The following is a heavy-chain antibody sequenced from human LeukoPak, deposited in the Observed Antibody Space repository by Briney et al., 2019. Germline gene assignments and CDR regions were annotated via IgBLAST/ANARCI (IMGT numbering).Heavy chain of an antibody. CDR3: ARDRGDIAAAGTHFDY. Sequence: PSQTLSLTCTVSGGSISSGGYYWSWIRQPPGKGLEWIGYTYHSGSTYYNPSLKSRVTISVDRSKNQFSLKLSSVTAADTAVYYCARDRGDIAAAGTHFDYWGQGTLVTVSS. V-gene: IGHV4-30-2*01. D-gene: IGHD6-13*01. CDR2: TYHSGST. J-gene: IGHJ4*02. CDR1: GGSISSGGYY.